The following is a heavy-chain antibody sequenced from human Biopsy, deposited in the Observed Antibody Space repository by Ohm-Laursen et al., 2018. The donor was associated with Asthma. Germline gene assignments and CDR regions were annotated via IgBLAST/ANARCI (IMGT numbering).Heavy chain of an antibody. CDR1: GFTFDDYT. D-gene: IGHD3-22*01. CDR3: AKVRSDWVITESFDY. V-gene: IGHV3-9*01. J-gene: IGHJ4*02. CDR2: ISWNSATI. Sequence: SLRLSCTASGFTFDDYTMHWVRQAPGKGLEWVSGISWNSATIGYADPVEGRFTISRDNAKNSVFLHMDSLRPEDTAFYYCAKVRSDWVITESFDYWGQGVLVTVSS.